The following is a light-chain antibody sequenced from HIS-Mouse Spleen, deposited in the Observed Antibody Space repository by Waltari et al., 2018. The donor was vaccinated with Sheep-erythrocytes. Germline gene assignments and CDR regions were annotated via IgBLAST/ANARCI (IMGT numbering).Light chain of an antibody. CDR3: CSYAGSYNHV. V-gene: IGLV2-11*01. CDR1: SSDVGGYNY. J-gene: IGLJ1*01. Sequence: QSALTQPRSVSGSPGQSVTISCTGTSSDVGGYNYVSWYQQHPGKAPKIMIYDVSKRPTVVPDRLSGSKSGNTASLTISGLQAEDEADYYCCSYAGSYNHVFATGTKVTVL. CDR2: DVS.